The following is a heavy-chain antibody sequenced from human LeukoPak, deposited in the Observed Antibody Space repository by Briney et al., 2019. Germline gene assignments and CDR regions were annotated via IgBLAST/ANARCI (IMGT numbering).Heavy chain of an antibody. CDR2: ISYDGSNK. V-gene: IGHV3-30*04. Sequence: GGSLRRSCAAAGFTVSSCAMQWVRQAPGKGLEWGAVISYDGSNKYYADSVKGRFTISRDNSKNTLYLQMNSLRAEDTAVYYCASSSSYDYVWGSYPGTDYWGQGTLVTVSS. D-gene: IGHD3-16*01. CDR3: ASSSSYDYVWGSYPGTDY. CDR1: GFTVSSCA. J-gene: IGHJ4*02.